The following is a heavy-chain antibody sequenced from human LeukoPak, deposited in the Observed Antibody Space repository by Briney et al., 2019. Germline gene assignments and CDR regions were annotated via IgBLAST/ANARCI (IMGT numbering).Heavy chain of an antibody. V-gene: IGHV4-34*01. CDR2: INHSGST. D-gene: IGHD2-2*01. CDR1: GGSFSGYY. J-gene: IGHJ5*02. CDR3: ARLQYCSGTSCYWFDP. Sequence: SETLSLTCTVYGGSFSGYYWSWIRQPPGKGLEWIGEINHSGSTNYNPSLKSRVTISVDTSKNQFSLRLSSVTAADTAVYYCARLQYCSGTSCYWFDPWGQGTLVTVSS.